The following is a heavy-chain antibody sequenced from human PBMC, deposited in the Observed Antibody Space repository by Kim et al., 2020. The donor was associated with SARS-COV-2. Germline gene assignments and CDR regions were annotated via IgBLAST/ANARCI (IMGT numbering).Heavy chain of an antibody. V-gene: IGHV4-34*01. CDR3: ARGGRYYDILTRVVDV. CDR1: GGSFSGYY. J-gene: IGHJ6*02. CDR2: INHSGST. Sequence: SETLSLTCAVYGGSFSGYYWSWIRQPPGKGLEWIGEINHSGSTNYNPSLKSRVTISVDTSKNQFSLKLSSVTAADTAVYYCARGGRYYDILTRVVDVWGQGTTVTVSS. D-gene: IGHD3-9*01.